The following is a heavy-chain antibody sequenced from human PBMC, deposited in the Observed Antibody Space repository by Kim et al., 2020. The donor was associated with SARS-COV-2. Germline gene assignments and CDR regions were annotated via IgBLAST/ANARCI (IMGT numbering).Heavy chain of an antibody. Sequence: GGSLRLSCAASGFTFSSYAMHWVRQAPGKGLEWVAVISYDGSNKYYADSVKGRFTISRDNSKNTLYLQMNSLRAEDTAVYYCARASSAWGQGTLVTVSS. CDR2: ISYDGSNK. J-gene: IGHJ5*02. CDR1: GFTFSSYA. D-gene: IGHD2-2*01. V-gene: IGHV3-30-3*01. CDR3: ARASSA.